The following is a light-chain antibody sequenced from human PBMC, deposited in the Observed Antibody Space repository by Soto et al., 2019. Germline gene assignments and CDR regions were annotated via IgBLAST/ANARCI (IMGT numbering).Light chain of an antibody. V-gene: IGLV2-18*01. J-gene: IGLJ1*01. CDR2: EVN. CDR1: SSDVGSYNR. Sequence: QSLLTQPPSVSGSPGQSVTISCTGTSSDVGSYNRLSWSQQPPGTAPTLIMYEVNTRPSGVPDRFSGSKSGSTASLTISGLQAEDEADYYCSLYISGSTYVFGTGTKVTVL. CDR3: SLYISGSTYV.